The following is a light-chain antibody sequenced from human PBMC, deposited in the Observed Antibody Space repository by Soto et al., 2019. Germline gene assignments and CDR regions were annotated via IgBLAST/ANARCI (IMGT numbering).Light chain of an antibody. J-gene: IGKJ2*01. CDR1: QSVSSN. CDR3: QQYNNWPYT. Sequence: EIVMTQSPATLAVSPGERAALSCRASQSVSSNFAWYQQKPGQAPRLLIYGASSRATGTPARFSGSGSGTAFTLTIISRQSEDFAVYYCQQYNNWPYTFGLGTKLEMK. V-gene: IGKV3-15*01. CDR2: GAS.